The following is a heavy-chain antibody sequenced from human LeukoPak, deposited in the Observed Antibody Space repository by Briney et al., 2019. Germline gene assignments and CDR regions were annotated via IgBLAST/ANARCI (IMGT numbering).Heavy chain of an antibody. Sequence: PGGSLRLSCAASGFTFSNAWMTWVRQAPGKGLEWVGHIKSNTDGGTTDYAAPVKGRFTFSRDDSKNTLYLQMNSLKTEDTAVYYCTKFSLRGTYSYDHWGQGTLVTVSS. V-gene: IGHV3-15*01. CDR3: TKFSLRGTYSYDH. CDR2: IKSNTDGGTT. D-gene: IGHD1-26*01. CDR1: GFTFSNAW. J-gene: IGHJ4*02.